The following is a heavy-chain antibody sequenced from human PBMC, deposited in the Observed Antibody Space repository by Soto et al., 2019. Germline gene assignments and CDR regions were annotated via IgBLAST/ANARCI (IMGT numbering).Heavy chain of an antibody. D-gene: IGHD1-1*01. CDR3: ARDKSGTTFLY. V-gene: IGHV1-69*04. Sequence: ASLKVYCNCAGYTFSSYTIICVRHAPGQGLEWMGRIIPILVIANYAQKFQGRVTITADKSTSTAYMELSSLRSEDTAVYYCARDKSGTTFLYWGQGTLVTVSS. CDR2: IIPILVIA. CDR1: GYTFSSYT. J-gene: IGHJ4*02.